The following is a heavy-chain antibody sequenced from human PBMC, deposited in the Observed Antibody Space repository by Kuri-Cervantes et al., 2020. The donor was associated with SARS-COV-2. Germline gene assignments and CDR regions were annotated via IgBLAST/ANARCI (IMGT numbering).Heavy chain of an antibody. CDR1: GFTFSSYA. CDR2: ISGSGGST. Sequence: GESLKISCAASGFTFSSYAMSWVRQAPGKGLEWVSAISGSGGSTYYADSVKGRFTISRDNSKNTLYLQMNSLRAEDTAVCYCAKDYYYDSSGYPRVAVDYWGQGTLVTVSS. D-gene: IGHD3-22*01. CDR3: AKDYYYDSSGYPRVAVDY. V-gene: IGHV3-23*01. J-gene: IGHJ4*02.